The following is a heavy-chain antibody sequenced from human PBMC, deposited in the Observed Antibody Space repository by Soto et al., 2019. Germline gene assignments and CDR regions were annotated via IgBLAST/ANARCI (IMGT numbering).Heavy chain of an antibody. CDR3: AVGTTVVAFYYYYAMDV. Sequence: ASVKVSCKASGGPFSSHTFSWVRQTPGQGLEWMGGIIPISGTANYAQNFQGRLTITADESSRTAYMELSSLRSEDTAVYYCAVGTTVVAFYYYYAMDVWGQGTAATVSS. V-gene: IGHV1-69*13. CDR1: GGPFSSHT. D-gene: IGHD4-4*01. J-gene: IGHJ6*02. CDR2: IIPISGTA.